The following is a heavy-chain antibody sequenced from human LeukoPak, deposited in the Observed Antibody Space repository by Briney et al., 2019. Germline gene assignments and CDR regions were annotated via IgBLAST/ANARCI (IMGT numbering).Heavy chain of an antibody. V-gene: IGHV3-7*04. CDR3: ARGGYRYEY. J-gene: IGHJ4*02. CDR1: GFTFSSYW. CDR2: IKEDGSEKK. Sequence: GGSLRLSCAASGFTFSSYWMSWVRQAPGKGLEWVANIKEDGSEKKYYEDSVKGRFTIYRDNTKKSLYLQMNSLRAEDTAVYYCARGGYRYEYWGQGTLVTVSS. D-gene: IGHD5-12*01.